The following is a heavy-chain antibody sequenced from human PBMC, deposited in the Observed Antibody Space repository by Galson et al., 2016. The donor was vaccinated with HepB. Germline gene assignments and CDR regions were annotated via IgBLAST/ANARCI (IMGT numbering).Heavy chain of an antibody. V-gene: IGHV3-74*01. D-gene: IGHD2-21*01. CDR3: ARGGGYYYFDY. Sequence: SLRLSCAVSAGTFKNYAMNWVRQAPGKGLVWVSRINSDESNTNYADSVKGRFTTSRDNAKNTLYLQMNSLRAEDTAVYYCARGGGYYYFDYWGQGNLVTVSS. CDR2: INSDESNT. CDR1: AGTFKNYA. J-gene: IGHJ4*02.